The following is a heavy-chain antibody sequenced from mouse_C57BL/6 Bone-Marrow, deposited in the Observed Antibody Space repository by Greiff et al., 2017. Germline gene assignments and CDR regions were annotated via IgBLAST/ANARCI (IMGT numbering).Heavy chain of an antibody. CDR1: GFTFNTYA. Sequence: EVQGVESGGGLVQPKGSLKLSCAASGFTFNTYAMHWVRQAPGKGLEWVARIRSKSSNYATYYADSVKDRFTISRDDSQSMLSLQMNNLKTEDTAMYYCVRGLLRFYAMDYWGQGTSVTVSS. D-gene: IGHD1-1*01. J-gene: IGHJ4*01. CDR2: IRSKSSNYAT. V-gene: IGHV10-3*01. CDR3: VRGLLRFYAMDY.